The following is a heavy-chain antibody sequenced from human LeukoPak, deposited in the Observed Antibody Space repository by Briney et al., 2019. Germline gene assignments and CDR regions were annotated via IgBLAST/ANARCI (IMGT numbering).Heavy chain of an antibody. V-gene: IGHV4-39*07. CDR3: ARDPVDTAMGYYFDY. J-gene: IGHJ4*02. Sequence: SETLSLTCTVSGGSISTSSYYWGWVRQPPGKGLEWIGNIFYSGSTYYSPSLKSRVTISVDTSKNQFSLKLSSVTAADTAVYYCARDPVDTAMGYYFDYWGQGTLVTVSS. CDR2: IFYSGST. D-gene: IGHD5-18*01. CDR1: GGSISTSSYY.